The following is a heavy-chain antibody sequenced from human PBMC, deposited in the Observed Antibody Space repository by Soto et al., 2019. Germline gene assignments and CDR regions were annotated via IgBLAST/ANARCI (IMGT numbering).Heavy chain of an antibody. Sequence: GGSLRLSCAASGFTFSSYGMHWVRQAPGKGQEWVAVIWYDGSNKYYADTVKGRFTISRDNSKNTLYLQMNSLRAEDTAVYYCASDYYGSGAFEYYFDYWGQGTLVTVSS. CDR2: IWYDGSNK. V-gene: IGHV3-33*01. J-gene: IGHJ4*02. CDR1: GFTFSSYG. CDR3: ASDYYGSGAFEYYFDY. D-gene: IGHD3-10*01.